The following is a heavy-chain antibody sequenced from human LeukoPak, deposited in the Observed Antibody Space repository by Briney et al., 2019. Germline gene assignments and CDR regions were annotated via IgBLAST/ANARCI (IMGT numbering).Heavy chain of an antibody. D-gene: IGHD2-15*01. CDR2: ISSSSSYI. J-gene: IGHJ4*02. CDR1: GFTFSSYS. Sequence: GGSLRLSCAASGFTFSSYSMNWVRQAPGKGLEWVSSISSSSSYIYYADSVKGRFTISRDNAKNPLYLQMNSLRAEDTAVYYCARAHPNYCSGGSCYNDYWGQGTLVTVSS. V-gene: IGHV3-21*01. CDR3: ARAHPNYCSGGSCYNDY.